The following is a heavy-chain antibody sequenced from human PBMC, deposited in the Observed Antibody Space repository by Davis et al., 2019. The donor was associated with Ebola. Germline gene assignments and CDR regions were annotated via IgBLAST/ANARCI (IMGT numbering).Heavy chain of an antibody. V-gene: IGHV3-7*01. Sequence: PGGSLRLSCAASGFTVSSNYMSWVRQAPGKGLEWVANIKQDGSEKYYVDSVKGRFTISRDNAKNSLYLQMNSLRAEDTAVYYCARVVTMIVVTWGQGTLVTVSS. J-gene: IGHJ4*02. CDR1: GFTVSSNY. D-gene: IGHD3-22*01. CDR3: ARVVTMIVVT. CDR2: IKQDGSEK.